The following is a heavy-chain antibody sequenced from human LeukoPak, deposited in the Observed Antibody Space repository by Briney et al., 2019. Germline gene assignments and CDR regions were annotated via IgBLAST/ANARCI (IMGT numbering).Heavy chain of an antibody. CDR1: GDSVSSKSAT. J-gene: IGHJ5*02. Sequence: SQTLSLTCAISGDSVSSKSATWNWIRQSPSRGLEWLGRTYYVSKWFNDYAVSVKSRLTITPDTSKNQFSLQLNSVTPEDTAVYYCAREGWFGEPPSHWFDPWGQGTLVTVSS. CDR2: TYYVSKWFN. D-gene: IGHD3-10*01. CDR3: AREGWFGEPPSHWFDP. V-gene: IGHV6-1*01.